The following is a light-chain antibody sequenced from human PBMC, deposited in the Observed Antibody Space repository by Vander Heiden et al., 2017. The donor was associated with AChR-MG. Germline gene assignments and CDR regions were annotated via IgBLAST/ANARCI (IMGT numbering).Light chain of an antibody. Sequence: QSALTQPPSASGSPGQSVIIPCSGTSCDVSGYDHVSWFQHHPGKVPKLIIYEVSKRSSGVPDRISASKSGDTASLTVSGLQSEDEADYYCSSYAGNNHWVFGGGTKLTVL. V-gene: IGLV2-8*01. CDR2: EVS. CDR3: SSYAGNNHWV. J-gene: IGLJ3*02. CDR1: SCDVSGYDH.